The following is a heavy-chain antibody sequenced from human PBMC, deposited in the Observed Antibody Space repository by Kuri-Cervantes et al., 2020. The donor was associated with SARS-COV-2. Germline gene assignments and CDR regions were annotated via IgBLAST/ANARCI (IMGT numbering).Heavy chain of an antibody. V-gene: IGHV4-30-2*01. CDR3: PLKIHGGDYYFDY. CDR2: IYHGGST. D-gene: IGHD3-16*01. Sequence: SETLSLTCAVSGGSISSGGYSWSWIRQPPGKGLEWIGYIYHGGSTYYNPSLKSRVTISVDTSKNQFSLKLNSVTAADTAVYYCPLKIHGGDYYFDYWGQGTLVTVSS. J-gene: IGHJ4*02. CDR1: GGSISSGGYS.